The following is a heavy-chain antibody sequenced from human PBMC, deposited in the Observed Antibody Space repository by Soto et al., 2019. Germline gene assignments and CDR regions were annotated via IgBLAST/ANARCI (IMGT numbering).Heavy chain of an antibody. CDR3: AKSPNFYCSSPNCYKYYFDY. CDR2: ISYDGSDK. Sequence: ESGGGVVQPGTSLRLSCAASGFTFNTYGMHWVRQAPGKGLEWVAVISYDGSDKFYADSMKGRFTISRDNSENTLYLQMSSLRPEDTAIYYCAKSPNFYCSSPNCYKYYFDYWGQGTLVTVSS. D-gene: IGHD2-2*02. V-gene: IGHV3-30*18. J-gene: IGHJ4*02. CDR1: GFTFNTYG.